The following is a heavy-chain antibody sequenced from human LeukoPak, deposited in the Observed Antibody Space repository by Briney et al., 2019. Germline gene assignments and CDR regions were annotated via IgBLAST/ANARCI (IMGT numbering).Heavy chain of an antibody. CDR2: IYHSGNT. J-gene: IGHJ4*02. CDR3: ARPYKNWGFVF. D-gene: IGHD3-16*01. V-gene: IGHV4-39*01. Sequence: SETLSLTCTVSGGSINSGSYYWGWIRQPPGKGLEWIGTIYHSGNTYYNPSLKSRVIISVDTSKNQFSLKLNSVTAADTAVYYCARPYKNWGFVFWGQGTLVTVSS. CDR1: GGSINSGSYY.